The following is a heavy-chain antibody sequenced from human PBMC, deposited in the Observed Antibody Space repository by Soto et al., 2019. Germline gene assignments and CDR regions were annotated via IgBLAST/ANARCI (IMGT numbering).Heavy chain of an antibody. CDR3: ATRGEYSSSGGAFDI. CDR1: GYTFTSYY. D-gene: IGHD6-6*01. V-gene: IGHV1-46*01. CDR2: INPSGGST. J-gene: IGHJ3*02. Sequence: QVQLVQSGAEVKKPGASVKVSCKASGYTFTSYYMHWVRQAPVQGLEWMGIINPSGGSTSYAQKFQGRVTMTRDTSTSTVYMELSSLRSEDTAVYYCATRGEYSSSGGAFDIWGQGTMVTVSS.